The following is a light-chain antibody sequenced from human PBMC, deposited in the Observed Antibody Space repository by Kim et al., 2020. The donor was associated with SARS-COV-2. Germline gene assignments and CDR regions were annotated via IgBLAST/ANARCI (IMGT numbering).Light chain of an antibody. Sequence: SVSPGQTASITCSGDKLGDKYACCYQQKPGQSPVLVIYQDSKRPSGIPERFSGSNSGNTATLTISGTQAMDEADYYCQAWESSTVVFGGGTQLTVL. CDR3: QAWESSTVV. V-gene: IGLV3-1*01. CDR1: KLGDKY. CDR2: QDS. J-gene: IGLJ2*01.